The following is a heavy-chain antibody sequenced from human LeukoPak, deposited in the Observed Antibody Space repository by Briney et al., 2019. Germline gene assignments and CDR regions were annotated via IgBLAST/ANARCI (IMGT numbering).Heavy chain of an antibody. D-gene: IGHD3-9*01. CDR2: IIAVFGTA. Sequence: SVKVSCKASGGTFSSSALTWARQVPGQGLEWMGSIIAVFGTANYAQKFQGRVTITADKSTSTAYMELSSLRSEDTAVYYCARKDYDILTGYMANWFDPWGQGTLVTVSS. CDR3: ARKDYDILTGYMANWFDP. V-gene: IGHV1-69*06. CDR1: GGTFSSSA. J-gene: IGHJ5*02.